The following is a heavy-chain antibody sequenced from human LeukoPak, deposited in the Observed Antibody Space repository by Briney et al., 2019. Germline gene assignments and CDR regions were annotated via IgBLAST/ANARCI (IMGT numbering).Heavy chain of an antibody. D-gene: IGHD2-2*01. J-gene: IGHJ6*03. Sequence: GESLKISCKGSGYSFTSYWLAWVRQMPGKGLEWMGIIYPGDSDTRYSPSFQGQVTMSADKSISTAYLQWSSLKASDTALYFCALMRAACSSTSCYLYYMDVWGKGTTVTVSS. CDR3: ALMRAACSSTSCYLYYMDV. V-gene: IGHV5-51*01. CDR1: GYSFTSYW. CDR2: IYPGDSDT.